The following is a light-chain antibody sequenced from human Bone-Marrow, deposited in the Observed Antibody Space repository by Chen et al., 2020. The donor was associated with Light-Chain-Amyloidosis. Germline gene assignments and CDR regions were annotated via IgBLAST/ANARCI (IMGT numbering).Light chain of an antibody. V-gene: IGLV3-21*02. CDR1: NIGSTS. J-gene: IGLJ3*02. Sequence: SYVLTQPSSVSVAPGQTATIACGGNNIGSTSVHWYQQTPGEGPLLVVYDDSDPPSGIPERLAGANSGNTATLTISGGEAGEEAVNYCQVWDRSSDRPVFGGGTKLTVL. CDR2: DDS. CDR3: QVWDRSSDRPV.